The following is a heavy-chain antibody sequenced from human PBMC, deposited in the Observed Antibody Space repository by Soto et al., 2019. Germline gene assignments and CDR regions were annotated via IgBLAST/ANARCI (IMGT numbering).Heavy chain of an antibody. CDR3: ARVHYDSSGYYGWFDP. J-gene: IGHJ5*02. CDR2: ISVYNGNT. V-gene: IGHV1-18*01. Sequence: ASVKVSCKASGYTFISYGFTWVRQAPGQGLEWMGWISVYNGNTKYAQKFQGKVTMTTDTSTSTAYMELRSLRSDDTAVYFCARVHYDSSGYYGWFDPWGQGTLVTVSS. D-gene: IGHD3-22*01. CDR1: GYTFISYG.